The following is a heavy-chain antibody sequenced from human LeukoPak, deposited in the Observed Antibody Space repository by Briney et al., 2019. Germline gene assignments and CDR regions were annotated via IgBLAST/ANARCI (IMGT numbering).Heavy chain of an antibody. CDR1: GFTFDDYA. CDR2: ISWNSGSI. V-gene: IGHV3-9*01. D-gene: IGHD5-18*01. CDR3: AKDNTAMALGDAFDI. Sequence: PGGSLRLSCAASGFTFDDYAMHWVRQAPGKGLEWVSGISWNSGSIGYADSVKGRFTISRDNAKNSLYLQTNSLRAEDTALYYCAKDNTAMALGDAFDIWGQGTMVTVSS. J-gene: IGHJ3*02.